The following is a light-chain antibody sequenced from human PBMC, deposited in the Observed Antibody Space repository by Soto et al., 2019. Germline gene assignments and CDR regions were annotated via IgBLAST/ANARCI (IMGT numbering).Light chain of an antibody. V-gene: IGLV2-14*01. CDR3: SSYTSSSTLDV. J-gene: IGLJ1*01. CDR2: EVS. CDR1: SSDVGGYNY. Sequence: QSVLTQPASVSGSPGQSITISCTGTSSDVGGYNYDSWYQQHPGKAPKLMIYEVSNRPSGVSNRFSGYKSGNTASLTISGLQAEDEADYYCSSYTSSSTLDVFGTGTKLTVL.